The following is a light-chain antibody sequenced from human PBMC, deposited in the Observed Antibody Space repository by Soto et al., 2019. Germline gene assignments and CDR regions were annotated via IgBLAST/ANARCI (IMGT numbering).Light chain of an antibody. V-gene: IGLV2-14*03. CDR1: SSDVGGYKY. Sequence: QSALTQPASVSGSPGQSITISCTGTSSDVGGYKYVSWYQQHTGKPPKLLIYDVNDRPSGVSIRFSGSKSGNAASLTISGLQTEDEAIYYCSSKTSSSTRLIFGGGTQLTVL. CDR3: SSKTSSSTRLI. CDR2: DVN. J-gene: IGLJ7*01.